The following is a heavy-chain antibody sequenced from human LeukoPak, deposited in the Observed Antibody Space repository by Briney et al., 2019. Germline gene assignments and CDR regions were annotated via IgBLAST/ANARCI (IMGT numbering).Heavy chain of an antibody. V-gene: IGHV3-33*01. J-gene: IGHJ5*02. CDR3: ARPVGATTAGWFDP. D-gene: IGHD1-26*01. CDR1: GFTFSNYG. CDR2: IWYDGSEK. Sequence: PGGSLRLSCAASGFTFSNYGMHWVRQAPGKGLEWVAVIWYDGSEKYYADSVKGRLTISRDNSKNTVYLQMNSLRAEDTAVYYCARPVGATTAGWFDPWGQGTPVTVSS.